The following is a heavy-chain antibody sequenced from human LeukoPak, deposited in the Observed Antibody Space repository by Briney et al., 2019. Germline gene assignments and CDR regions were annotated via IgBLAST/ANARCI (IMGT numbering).Heavy chain of an antibody. D-gene: IGHD3-10*01. Sequence: GGSLRLSCAASGFSFSDYDMHWVRQAPGKGLEWVAFIRYDGSSEYYGDSVKGRFTISRDNSKNTLYLQMSGLRPEDTALYYCAKERGLLLYYYYSYMDVWGKGTTVTISS. V-gene: IGHV3-30*02. CDR2: IRYDGSSE. J-gene: IGHJ6*03. CDR1: GFSFSDYD. CDR3: AKERGLLLYYYYSYMDV.